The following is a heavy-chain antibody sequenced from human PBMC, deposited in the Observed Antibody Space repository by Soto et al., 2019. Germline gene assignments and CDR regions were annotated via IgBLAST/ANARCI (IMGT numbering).Heavy chain of an antibody. CDR3: ARNPPGTSWLDP. CDR1: GYTFTSYA. Sequence: GASVKVSCKASGYTFTSYAMHWVRQAPGQRLEWMGWINAGDGNTKYSQKFQDRVTITRDTSASTAYMDLSSLISEDTAVYYCARNPPGTSWLDPWGQGTLVTVSS. CDR2: INAGDGNT. V-gene: IGHV1-3*01. D-gene: IGHD6-13*01. J-gene: IGHJ5*02.